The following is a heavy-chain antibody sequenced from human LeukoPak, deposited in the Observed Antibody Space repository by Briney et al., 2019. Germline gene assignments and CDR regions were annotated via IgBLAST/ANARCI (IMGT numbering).Heavy chain of an antibody. J-gene: IGHJ4*02. CDR3: ARGLFEPVGATPAPDY. D-gene: IGHD1-26*01. Sequence: GGSLRLSCAASGFTFSSYGMHWVRQAPGKGLEWVAVISYDGSNKYYADSVKGRFTISRDNSKNTLYLQMGSLRAEDMAVYYCARGLFEPVGATPAPDYWGQGTLVTVSS. V-gene: IGHV3-30*03. CDR1: GFTFSSYG. CDR2: ISYDGSNK.